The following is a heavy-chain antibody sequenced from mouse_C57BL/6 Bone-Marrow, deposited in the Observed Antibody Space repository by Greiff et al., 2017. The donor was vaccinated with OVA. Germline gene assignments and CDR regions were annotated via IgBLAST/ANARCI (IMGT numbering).Heavy chain of an antibody. J-gene: IGHJ1*03. CDR3: TPYWYFDV. CDR1: GFNIKDDY. Sequence: EVQLQQSGAELVRPGASVKLSCTASGFNIKDDYMHWVKQRPEQGLEWIGWLDPENGDTEYASKFQGKATITADTSSNTAYLQLSSLTSEDTAVYYCTPYWYFDVWGTGTTVTVSS. CDR2: LDPENGDT. V-gene: IGHV14-4*01.